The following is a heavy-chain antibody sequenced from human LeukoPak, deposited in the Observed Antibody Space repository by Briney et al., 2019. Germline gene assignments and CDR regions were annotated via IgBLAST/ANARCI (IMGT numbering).Heavy chain of an antibody. Sequence: PGASVKVSCKASGYTFTGYYMHWVRQAPGQGLEWMGCINPNSGGTNYAQKFQGRVTMTRDTSISTAYMELSRLRSDDTAVYYCATEKILRYFDWLPIDYFDYWGQGTLVTVSS. CDR2: INPNSGGT. J-gene: IGHJ4*02. V-gene: IGHV1-2*02. CDR1: GYTFTGYY. CDR3: ATEKILRYFDWLPIDYFDY. D-gene: IGHD3-9*01.